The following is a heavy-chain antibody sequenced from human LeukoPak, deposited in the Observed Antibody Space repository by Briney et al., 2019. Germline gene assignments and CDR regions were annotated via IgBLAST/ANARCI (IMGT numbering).Heavy chain of an antibody. CDR1: GYSISSGYY. Sequence: PSETLSLTCTVSGYSISSGYYWGWIRQPPGKGLEWIGSMYHSGSTYYNPSLKSRVTISVDTSKNQFSLKLSSVTAADTAVYYCARARNRIAATNWGQGTLVTVSS. CDR2: MYHSGST. J-gene: IGHJ4*02. D-gene: IGHD6-13*01. V-gene: IGHV4-38-2*02. CDR3: ARARNRIAATN.